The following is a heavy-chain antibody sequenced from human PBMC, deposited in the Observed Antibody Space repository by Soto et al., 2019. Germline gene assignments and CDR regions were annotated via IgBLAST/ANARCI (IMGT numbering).Heavy chain of an antibody. V-gene: IGHV4-34*01. CDR3: ARGGYCSGGSCYSEGSPYYYSYYMDV. J-gene: IGHJ6*03. CDR2: INHSGST. CDR1: GGSFSGYY. D-gene: IGHD2-15*01. Sequence: SETLSLTCAVYGGSFSGYYWSWIRQPPGKGLEWIGEINHSGSTNYNPSLKSRVTISVDTSKNQFSLKLSSVTAADTAVYYCARGGYCSGGSCYSEGSPYYYSYYMDVWGKGTTVTVSS.